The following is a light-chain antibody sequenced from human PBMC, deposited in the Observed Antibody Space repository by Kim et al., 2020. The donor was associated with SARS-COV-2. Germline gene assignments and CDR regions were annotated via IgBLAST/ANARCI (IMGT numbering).Light chain of an antibody. CDR1: TSDIGLYNY. J-gene: IGLJ2*01. CDR2: DVT. Sequence: GPSITISCPGTTSDIGLYNYVSWYQCHPGKAPKLIIYDVTKRPSGVSFRFSASKSGNTASLTISGLQGEDEADYYCSSFASSSIVIFGGGTQLTVL. V-gene: IGLV2-14*03. CDR3: SSFASSSIVI.